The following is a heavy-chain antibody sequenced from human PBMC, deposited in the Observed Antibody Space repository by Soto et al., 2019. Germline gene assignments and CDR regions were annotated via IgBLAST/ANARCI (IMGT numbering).Heavy chain of an antibody. CDR1: GYTFTSYG. Sequence: ASVKVSCKASGYTFTSYGISWVRQAPGQGLEWMGWISVYNGHTNYANSVKGRSTISKDNSNNILYLQMSGLRAEDTAVYYCAREVVTAVAGSVNWFDPWGQGTLVTV. V-gene: IGHV1-18*04. D-gene: IGHD6-19*01. CDR2: ISVYNGHT. CDR3: AREVVTAVAGSVNWFDP. J-gene: IGHJ5*02.